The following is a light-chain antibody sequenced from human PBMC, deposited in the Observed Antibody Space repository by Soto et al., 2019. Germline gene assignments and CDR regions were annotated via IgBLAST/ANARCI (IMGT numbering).Light chain of an antibody. CDR2: SND. Sequence: QSALAQPPSVSGTPGQRLTISCSGGTSNIGSNNVYWYQQLPGAAPKLLIYSNDQRPSGVPERFSGSRSGPSASLAISDLRSEDEGDYFCAAWDDSLRGVMFGGGTKVTVL. CDR1: TSNIGSNN. J-gene: IGLJ3*02. CDR3: AAWDDSLRGVM. V-gene: IGLV1-47*02.